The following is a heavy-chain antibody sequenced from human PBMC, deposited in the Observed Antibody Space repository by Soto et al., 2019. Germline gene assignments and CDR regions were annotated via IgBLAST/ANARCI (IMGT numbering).Heavy chain of an antibody. V-gene: IGHV1-3*01. Sequence: ASVKVSCKASGYTFTSYAMHWVRQAPGQRLEWMGWINAGNGNTKYSQKFQGRVTITRDTSATTAYMELSSLRSEDTAVYYCASSRITMVPYGMDVWGQGTTVTVSS. CDR2: INAGNGNT. J-gene: IGHJ6*02. CDR1: GYTFTSYA. D-gene: IGHD3-10*01. CDR3: ASSRITMVPYGMDV.